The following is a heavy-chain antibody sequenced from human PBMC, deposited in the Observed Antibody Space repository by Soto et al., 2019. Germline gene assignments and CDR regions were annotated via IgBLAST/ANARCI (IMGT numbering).Heavy chain of an antibody. CDR2: IDWDDDT. J-gene: IGHJ5*02. CDR3: ARGIAAAGTRDWFDP. CDR1: VFSLSTSGMC. V-gene: IGHV2-70*01. D-gene: IGHD6-13*01. Sequence: SGLTLVNPTQTLTLTCTFSVFSLSTSGMCVSWIRQPPGKALAWLALIDWDDDTYYSTSLKTRLTISKDTSKNQVVLTMTNMDPVDTATYYCARGIAAAGTRDWFDPWGQGTLVTVSS.